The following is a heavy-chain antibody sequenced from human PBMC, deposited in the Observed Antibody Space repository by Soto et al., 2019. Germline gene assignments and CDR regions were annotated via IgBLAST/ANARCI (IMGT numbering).Heavy chain of an antibody. Sequence: PGESLKISCKGSGYSFTSYWISWVRQMPGKGLEWMGRIDPSDSYTNYSPSFQGHVTISADKSISTAYLQWSSLKASDTAMYYCASKVGSSGYYYDYWGQGTLVTVSS. J-gene: IGHJ4*02. D-gene: IGHD3-22*01. CDR1: GYSFTSYW. CDR3: ASKVGSSGYYYDY. V-gene: IGHV5-10-1*01. CDR2: IDPSDSYT.